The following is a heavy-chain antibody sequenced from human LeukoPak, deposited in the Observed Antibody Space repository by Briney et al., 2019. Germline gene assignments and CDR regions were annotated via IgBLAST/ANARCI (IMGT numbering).Heavy chain of an antibody. CDR3: VKQSAAGAGYYFDY. V-gene: IGHV3-30*18. Sequence: PGGSLRLSCAASEFTFSYYDMHWVRQAPGKGLEWVAVISYDGSNDSYADSVKGRFTISRDNSKNTLYLQMNSLRAEDTAVYYCVKQSAAGAGYYFDYWGQGTLVTVSS. J-gene: IGHJ4*02. CDR2: ISYDGSND. D-gene: IGHD6-13*01. CDR1: EFTFSYYD.